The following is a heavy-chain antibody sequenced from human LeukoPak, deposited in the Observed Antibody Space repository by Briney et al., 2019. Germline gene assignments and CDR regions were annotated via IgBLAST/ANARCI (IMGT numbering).Heavy chain of an antibody. V-gene: IGHV3-7*01. CDR1: GFIFSRNW. D-gene: IGHD6-25*01. CDR2: IKQDGSEK. Sequence: PGGSLRLSCAASGFIFSRNWMSWVRQAPGKGLEWVANIKQDGSEKYYVDSVKGRFTVSRDNAKNSLYLQMNSLRADDTAVYYCARFAAGGSYYYYMDVWGKGTTVTVSS. CDR3: ARFAAGGSYYYYMDV. J-gene: IGHJ6*03.